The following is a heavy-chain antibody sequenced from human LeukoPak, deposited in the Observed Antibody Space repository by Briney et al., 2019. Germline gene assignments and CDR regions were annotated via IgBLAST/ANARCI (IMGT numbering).Heavy chain of an antibody. CDR1: GFTFSSYA. J-gene: IGHJ6*02. V-gene: IGHV3-30-3*01. D-gene: IGHD6-19*01. Sequence: GRSLRLSCAASGFTFSSYAMHWVRQAPGKGLEWVAVISYDGSNKYYADSVKGRFTISRDNSKNTLYLQMNSLRAEDTAVHYCARDRGQWLAQAYGMDVWGQGTTVTVSS. CDR3: ARDRGQWLAQAYGMDV. CDR2: ISYDGSNK.